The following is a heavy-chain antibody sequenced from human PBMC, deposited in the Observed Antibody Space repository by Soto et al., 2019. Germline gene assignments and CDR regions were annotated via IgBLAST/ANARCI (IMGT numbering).Heavy chain of an antibody. CDR1: GYTFTSYA. J-gene: IGHJ6*02. CDR3: ASSYCSGGSCYDYYYGMDV. CDR2: INAGNGNT. V-gene: IGHV1-3*05. Sequence: QDQLVQSGAEEKKPGASVKVSCKATGYTFTSYAMHWVRQAPGQRLERMGWINAGNGNTKYSQKFQGRVTITRDTSASTAYMELSSLRSEDTAVYYCASSYCSGGSCYDYYYGMDVWGQGTTVTVSS. D-gene: IGHD2-15*01.